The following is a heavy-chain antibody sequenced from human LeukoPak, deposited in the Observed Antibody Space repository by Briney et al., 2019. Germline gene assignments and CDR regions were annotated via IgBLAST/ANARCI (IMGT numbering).Heavy chain of an antibody. CDR1: GYTFPSYD. CDR3: ARGRPPPYSTNARRRNWFDP. J-gene: IGHJ5*02. CDR2: MNPNRGNT. Sequence: ASVTVSCKASGYTFPSYDIKWVRQATGPGIEWMGWMNPNRGNTGYAQKFQGRVTMTRNTSISTAYMELSSLRSEDTAVYYCARGRPPPYSTNARRRNWFDPWGQGTLVTDSS. D-gene: IGHD6-13*01. V-gene: IGHV1-8*01.